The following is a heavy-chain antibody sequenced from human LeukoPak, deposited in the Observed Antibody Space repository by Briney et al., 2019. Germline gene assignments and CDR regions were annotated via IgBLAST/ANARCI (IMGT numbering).Heavy chain of an antibody. CDR1: GGSISSYY. CDR3: ARGASSGYPLDY. J-gene: IGHJ4*02. D-gene: IGHD3-22*01. V-gene: IGHV4-59*01. Sequence: SETLSLTCTVSGGSISSYYWSWIRQPPGKGLEWIGYIYYSGSTNYNPSLKSRVTISVDTSKNQFSLKLSSVTAADTAVYYCARGASSGYPLDYWGQGTLVTVSS. CDR2: IYYSGST.